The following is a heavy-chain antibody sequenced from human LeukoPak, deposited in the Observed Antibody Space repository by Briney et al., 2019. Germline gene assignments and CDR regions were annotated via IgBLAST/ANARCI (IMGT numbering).Heavy chain of an antibody. CDR1: GYTFTSYG. V-gene: IGHV1-18*01. Sequence: GASVKVSCKASGYTFTSYGISWVRQAPGQGLEWMGWFSAYNGNTNYAQKLPGRVTMTTDTSTSTAYMELRSLRSDDTAVYYCATAEPWGGYNWFDPWGQGTLVTVSS. CDR3: ATAEPWGGYNWFDP. CDR2: FSAYNGNT. D-gene: IGHD3-16*01. J-gene: IGHJ5*02.